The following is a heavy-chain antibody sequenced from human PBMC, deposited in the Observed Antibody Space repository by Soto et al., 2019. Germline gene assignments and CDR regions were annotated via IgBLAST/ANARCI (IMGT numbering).Heavy chain of an antibody. J-gene: IGHJ5*02. D-gene: IGHD6-6*01. CDR3: AIYGIAARGKYNWFDP. CDR2: INHSGST. V-gene: IGHV4-34*01. Sequence: SETLSLTCAVYGGSFSGYYWSWIRQPPGKGLEWIGEINHSGSTNYNPSLKSRVTISVDTPKNQFSLKLSYVTAADTAVYYCAIYGIAARGKYNWFDPWGQGTLVTVSS. CDR1: GGSFSGYY.